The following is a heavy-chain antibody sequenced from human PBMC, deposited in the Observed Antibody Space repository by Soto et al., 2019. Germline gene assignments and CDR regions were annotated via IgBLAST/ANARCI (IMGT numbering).Heavy chain of an antibody. CDR2: IIPIFGTT. CDR3: ARGPPPGDYYDSSGSRRFDY. J-gene: IGHJ4*02. CDR1: GGTFSSFA. Sequence: QVQLVQSGAEVKKPGSSVKVSCKASGGTFSSFAISWVRQAPGQGLEWVGGIIPIFGTTNYAQKFQGRVTITADESTTIAYMEPSSLRSEDTAVYYCARGPPPGDYYDSSGSRRFDYWGQGTLVTVSS. D-gene: IGHD3-22*01. V-gene: IGHV1-69*01.